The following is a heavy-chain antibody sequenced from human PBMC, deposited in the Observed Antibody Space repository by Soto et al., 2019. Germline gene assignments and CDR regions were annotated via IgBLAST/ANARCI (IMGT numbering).Heavy chain of an antibody. CDR1: GFTFSDFA. V-gene: IGHV3-23*01. D-gene: IGHD6-19*01. CDR2: ISGSGDTI. CDR3: AKLRGDGWHFHY. J-gene: IGHJ4*02. Sequence: EVQVLESGGGLVQPGGSLRLSCVASGFTFSDFAMSWVRQAPGKGLEWVSSISGSGDTIYCTDSVKGRFTISRDNSNNTLYLQMHSLRADDTAEYFCAKLRGDGWHFHYWGQGTLVAVSS.